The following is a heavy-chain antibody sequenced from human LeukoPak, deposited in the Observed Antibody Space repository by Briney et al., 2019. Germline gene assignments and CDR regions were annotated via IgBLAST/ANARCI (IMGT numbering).Heavy chain of an antibody. CDR1: GYTFTGYY. CDR2: FIPIFRTT. J-gene: IGHJ6*03. D-gene: IGHD6-6*01. Sequence: SVKVSCKASGYTFTGYYMHWVRQAPGQGLEWMGGFIPIFRTTNYAQNFQGRVTITTDESTSTAYMELSSLRSEDTAVYYCARGGGASSIAARQGYFYYYMDVWGKGTTVTVSS. V-gene: IGHV1-69*05. CDR3: ARGGGASSIAARQGYFYYYMDV.